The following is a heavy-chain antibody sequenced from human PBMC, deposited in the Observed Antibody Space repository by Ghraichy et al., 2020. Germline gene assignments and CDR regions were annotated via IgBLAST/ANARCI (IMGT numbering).Heavy chain of an antibody. Sequence: SETLSLTCTVSGGSISTYYWSWMRQPPGKGLEWIGYIYYSGSTNYNPSLKSRLTISVDTSKNQFSLKLTSVTAADTAVYYCARHARLSYQLHVFDLWGRGTLVTVSS. J-gene: IGHJ2*01. CDR2: IYYSGST. CDR3: ARHARLSYQLHVFDL. V-gene: IGHV4-59*08. D-gene: IGHD2-2*01. CDR1: GGSISTYY.